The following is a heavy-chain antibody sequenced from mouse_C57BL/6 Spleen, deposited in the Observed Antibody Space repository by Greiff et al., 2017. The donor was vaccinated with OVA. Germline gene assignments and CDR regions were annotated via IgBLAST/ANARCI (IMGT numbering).Heavy chain of an antibody. CDR3: ARESSYPSWYFDV. Sequence: EVQVVESGPGLVKPSQSLSLTCSVTGYSITSGYYWNWIRQFPGNKLEWMGYISYDGSNNYNPSLKNRISITRDTSKNQFFLKLNSVTTEDTATYYCARESSYPSWYFDVWGTGTTVTVSS. V-gene: IGHV3-6*01. CDR1: GYSITSGYY. CDR2: ISYDGSN. D-gene: IGHD1-1*01. J-gene: IGHJ1*03.